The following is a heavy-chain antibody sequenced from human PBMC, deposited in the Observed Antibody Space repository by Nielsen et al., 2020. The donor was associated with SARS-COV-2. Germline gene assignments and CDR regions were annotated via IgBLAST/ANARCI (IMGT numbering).Heavy chain of an antibody. Sequence: GESLKISCAASGFTFSSYSMNWVRQAPGKGLEWVSSISSSSSYIYYADSVKGRFTISRDNAKNSLYLQMNSLRAEDTAVYYCARDTPYQLLSTLGFYYYYGMDVWGQGTTVTVSS. CDR1: GFTFSSYS. CDR3: ARDTPYQLLSTLGFYYYYGMDV. V-gene: IGHV3-21*01. D-gene: IGHD2-2*01. J-gene: IGHJ6*02. CDR2: ISSSSSYI.